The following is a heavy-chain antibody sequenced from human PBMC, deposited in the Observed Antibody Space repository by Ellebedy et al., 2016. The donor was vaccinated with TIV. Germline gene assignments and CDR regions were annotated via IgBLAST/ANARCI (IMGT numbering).Heavy chain of an antibody. J-gene: IGHJ4*02. CDR2: SYYSGRT. V-gene: IGHV4-59*01. CDR1: GGSISSYY. Sequence: MPGGSLRLSCTVAGGSISSYYWSWIRQPPGKGLGWNGYSYYSGRTNYNPSLKSRVTISVDTSKNQSSLKLSSVTAADTAVYFCARGMATFNWGQGTLVTVSS. D-gene: IGHD5-24*01. CDR3: ARGMATFN.